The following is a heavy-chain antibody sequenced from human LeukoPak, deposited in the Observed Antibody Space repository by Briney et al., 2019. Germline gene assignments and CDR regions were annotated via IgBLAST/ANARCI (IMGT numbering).Heavy chain of an antibody. Sequence: GGSLRLFCEVSGFTVSSNYVSWVRQAPGKGLEWVSILYSAGSTYYADSVRGRFTISRDSSKNTVCLQMNSLRVEDTAIYYCASGGLGARKFYSDPFHYWGQGTLVTVSS. V-gene: IGHV3-53*01. CDR1: GFTVSSNY. D-gene: IGHD3-16*01. CDR2: LYSAGST. J-gene: IGHJ4*02. CDR3: ASGGLGARKFYSDPFHY.